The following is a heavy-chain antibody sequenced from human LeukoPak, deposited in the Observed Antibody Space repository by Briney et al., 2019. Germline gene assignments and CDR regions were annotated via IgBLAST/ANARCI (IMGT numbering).Heavy chain of an antibody. CDR1: GFTFSSYS. D-gene: IGHD7-27*01. J-gene: IGHJ3*02. Sequence: GGSLGLSCAASGFTFSSYSMNWVRQAPGKGLEWVSSISSSSSYIYYADSVKGRFTISRDNAKNSLYLQMNSLRAEDTAVYYCARALTGYHDAFDIWGQGTMVTVSS. V-gene: IGHV3-21*01. CDR2: ISSSSSYI. CDR3: ARALTGYHDAFDI.